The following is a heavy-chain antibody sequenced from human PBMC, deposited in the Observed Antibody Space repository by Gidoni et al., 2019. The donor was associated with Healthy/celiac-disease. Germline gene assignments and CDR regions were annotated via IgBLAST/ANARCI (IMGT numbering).Heavy chain of an antibody. J-gene: IGHJ4*02. V-gene: IGHV1-46*01. D-gene: IGHD6-13*01. CDR3: ARERWSEGDY. CDR1: GYTFTSYY. Sequence: QVQLVQSAAEVKKPGASAKVSCTASGYTFTSYYMHWVRQAPGQGLEWLGIINTSGGSTSYEQKFQGRVTMTRDTSTSTVYMELSSLGSEDTAVYYCARERWSEGDYWGQGTLVTVSS. CDR2: INTSGGST.